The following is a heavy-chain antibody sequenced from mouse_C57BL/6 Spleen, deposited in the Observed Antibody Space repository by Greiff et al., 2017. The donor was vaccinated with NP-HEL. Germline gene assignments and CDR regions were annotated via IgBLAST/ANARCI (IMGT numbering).Heavy chain of an antibody. CDR2: IHPNSGST. V-gene: IGHV1-64*01. D-gene: IGHD1-1*01. CDR1: GYTFTSYW. J-gene: IGHJ1*03. Sequence: QVQLQQSGAELVKPGASVKLSCKASGYTFTSYWMHWVKQRPGQGLEWIGMIHPNSGSTNYNEKFKSKATLTVDKSSSTAYMQLSSLTSEDSAVYYCASRYGSSFWYFDVWGTGTTVTVSS. CDR3: ASRYGSSFWYFDV.